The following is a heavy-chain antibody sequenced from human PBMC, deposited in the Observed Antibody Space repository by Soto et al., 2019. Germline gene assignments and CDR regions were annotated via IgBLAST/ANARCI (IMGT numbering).Heavy chain of an antibody. CDR1: RGTFSTYG. V-gene: IGHV1-69*06. D-gene: IGHD2-21*01. CDR3: ALAVGIAPNFGMDV. CDR2: LLPISGTA. Sequence: QVQLVQSGAEVKKPGSSVTVSCMASRGTFSTYGINWVRQAPGQGLEWVGGLLPISGTANYAQKFQGRVTIVADKSTTTAYMDRSSLSSEDTAVYYCALAVGIAPNFGMDVWGQGTTITVS. J-gene: IGHJ6*02.